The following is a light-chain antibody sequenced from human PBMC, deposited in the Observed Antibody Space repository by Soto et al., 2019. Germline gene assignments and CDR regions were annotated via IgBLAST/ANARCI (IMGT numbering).Light chain of an antibody. CDR3: GTWDGSLIAVA. CDR1: SSNIGNNY. V-gene: IGLV1-51*01. CDR2: DNN. J-gene: IGLJ2*01. Sequence: QSVLTQPPSVSAAPGQKVTISCSGSSSNIGNNYVSWYQQLPGTAPKLLIYDNNKRPSGIPDRFSGSKSGTSATLGITGLQTGDEADYYCGTWDGSLIAVAFGGGTKLTVL.